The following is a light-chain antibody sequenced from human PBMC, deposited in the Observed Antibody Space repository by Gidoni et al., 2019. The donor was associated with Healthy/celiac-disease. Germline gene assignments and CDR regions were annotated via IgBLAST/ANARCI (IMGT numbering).Light chain of an antibody. CDR3: QQYNSYSPT. CDR2: DAS. J-gene: IGKJ1*01. CDR1: QSISSW. V-gene: IGKV1-5*01. Sequence: GDRVTITCRASQSISSWLAWFQQKPGKAPKLLIYDASNLESGVPSRFSGSGSGTEFTLTISSLQPDDFATYYCQQYNSYSPTFGQXTKVEIK.